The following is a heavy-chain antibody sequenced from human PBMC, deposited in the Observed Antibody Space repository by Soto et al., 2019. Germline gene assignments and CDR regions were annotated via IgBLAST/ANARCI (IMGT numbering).Heavy chain of an antibody. CDR3: ARDEVIRNWFDP. D-gene: IGHD3-3*01. J-gene: IGHJ5*02. V-gene: IGHV4-4*07. Sequence: XRTLSLTCAVSGGSISSYYWSWIRQPAGKGLEWIGRIYTSGSTNYNPSLKSRVTMSVDTSKNQFSLKLSSVTAADTAVYYCARDEVIRNWFDPWGQGTLVTVSS. CDR1: GGSISSYY. CDR2: IYTSGST.